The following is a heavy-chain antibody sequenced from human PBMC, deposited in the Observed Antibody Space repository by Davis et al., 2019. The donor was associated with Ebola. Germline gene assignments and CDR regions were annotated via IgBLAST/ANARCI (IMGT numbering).Heavy chain of an antibody. CDR2: ISAYNGNT. J-gene: IGHJ5*02. CDR1: GYTFTSYG. D-gene: IGHD4-23*01. Sequence: ASVKVSCKASGYTFTSYGISWVRQAPGQGLEWMGWISAYNGNTNYAQKLQGRVTMITDTSTSTAYMELRSLRSDDTAVYYCARGGDGYGGNPYNWFDPWGQGTLVTVSS. CDR3: ARGGDGYGGNPYNWFDP. V-gene: IGHV1-18*04.